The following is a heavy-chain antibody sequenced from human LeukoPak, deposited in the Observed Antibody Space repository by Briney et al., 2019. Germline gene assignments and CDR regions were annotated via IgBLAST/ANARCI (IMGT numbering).Heavy chain of an antibody. CDR2: ISGSGGST. Sequence: XAAXGFTFSSYAMXWVRQAPGKGLEWVSAISGSGGSTYYADSVKGRFTISRDNSKNTLYLQMNSLRAEDTAVYYCAKDQDFWSGYYTNWGQGTLVTVSS. J-gene: IGHJ4*02. CDR1: GFTFSSYA. V-gene: IGHV3-23*01. D-gene: IGHD3-3*01. CDR3: AKDQDFWSGYYTN.